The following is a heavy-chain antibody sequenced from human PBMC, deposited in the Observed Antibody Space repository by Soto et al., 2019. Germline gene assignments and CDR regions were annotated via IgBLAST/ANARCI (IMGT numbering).Heavy chain of an antibody. CDR1: GGSISSSSYY. CDR2: IYYSGST. CDR3: ATLAGTGRHYGMDV. Sequence: SETLSLTCTVSGGSISSSSYYWGWIRQPPGKGLEWIRSIYYSGSTYYNPSLKSRVTISVDTSKNQFSLKLSSVTAADTAVYYCATLAGTGRHYGMDVWGQGTTVTVSS. J-gene: IGHJ6*02. D-gene: IGHD1-1*01. V-gene: IGHV4-39*01.